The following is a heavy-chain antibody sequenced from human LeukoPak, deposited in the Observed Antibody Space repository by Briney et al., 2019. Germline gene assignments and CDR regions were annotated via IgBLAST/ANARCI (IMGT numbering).Heavy chain of an antibody. CDR2: IIPIFGTA. CDR3: ARDLGLKTGPAQFDY. V-gene: IGHV1-69*13. CDR1: GGTFSSYA. J-gene: IGHJ4*02. D-gene: IGHD2-21*01. Sequence: ASVKVSCKASGGTFSSYAISWVRQAPGQGLEWMGGIIPIFGTANYAQKFQGRVTITADESTSTAYMELSSLRSEDTAVYYCARDLGLKTGPAQFDYWGQGTLVTVSS.